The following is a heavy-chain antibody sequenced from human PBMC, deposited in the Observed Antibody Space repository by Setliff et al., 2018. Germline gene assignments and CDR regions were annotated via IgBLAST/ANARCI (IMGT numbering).Heavy chain of an antibody. V-gene: IGHV3-33*06. CDR1: GFPFSIYS. J-gene: IGHJ4*02. CDR2: IWDDGVKK. Sequence: GGSLRLSCAASGFPFSIYSMHWVRQAPGKGLEWVAVIWDDGVKKYHADSVKGRVTISRDNSKNTVYLRLNSLRAEDAAVYYCAKTYIVATVWGDKAFDYWGQGTLVTVSS. CDR3: AKTYIVATVWGDKAFDY. D-gene: IGHD3-16*01.